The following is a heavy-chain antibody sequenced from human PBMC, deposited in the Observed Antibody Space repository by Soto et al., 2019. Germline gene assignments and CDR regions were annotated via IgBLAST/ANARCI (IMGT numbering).Heavy chain of an antibody. D-gene: IGHD3-9*01. CDR3: ARGGPHLLRYFDWSPFDY. Sequence: QVQLQQWGAGLLKPSETLSLTCAVYGGSFSGYYWSWIRQPPGKGLEWIGEINHSGRTNYNPSLKSRVTISVDTSKNQFSLKLSSVTAADTAVYYCARGGPHLLRYFDWSPFDYWGQVTLVTVSS. V-gene: IGHV4-34*01. CDR2: INHSGRT. CDR1: GGSFSGYY. J-gene: IGHJ4*02.